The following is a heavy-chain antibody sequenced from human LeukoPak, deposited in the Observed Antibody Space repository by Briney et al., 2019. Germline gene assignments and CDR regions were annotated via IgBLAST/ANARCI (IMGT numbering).Heavy chain of an antibody. D-gene: IGHD6-13*01. CDR3: ARGYSSSWYGPYGMDV. CDR1: GYTFTDYY. J-gene: IGHJ6*02. V-gene: IGHV1-2*04. CDR2: INPNSGGT. Sequence: ASVKVSCKTSGYTFTDYYIHWVRQAPGQGLEWMGWINPNSGGTKYAQKFQGWVTMTRDTSISTAYMELSRLRSEDTAVYYCARGYSSSWYGPYGMDVWGQGTTVTVSS.